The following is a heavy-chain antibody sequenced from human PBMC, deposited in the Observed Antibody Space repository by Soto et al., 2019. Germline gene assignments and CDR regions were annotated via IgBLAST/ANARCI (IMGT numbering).Heavy chain of an antibody. CDR2: ISSDGTSR. J-gene: IGHJ6*02. D-gene: IGHD3-3*01. V-gene: IGHV3-30*18. CDR1: GFTFISYG. Sequence: GSLRLSCAASGFTFISYGMHWVRQAPGKGLEWVAVISSDGTSRFYADSVKGRFTISRDNSKNTLYLQMNSLRAEDTAMYYCAKVRVKGYYHYAMDGWRQGPTVTVCS. CDR3: AKVRVKGYYHYAMDG.